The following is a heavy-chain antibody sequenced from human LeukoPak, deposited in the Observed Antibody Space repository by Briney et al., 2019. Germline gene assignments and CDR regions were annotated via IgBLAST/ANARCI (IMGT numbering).Heavy chain of an antibody. D-gene: IGHD3-16*01. CDR3: ARAGGHPSRYYFDY. V-gene: IGHV4-39*07. J-gene: IGHJ4*02. Sequence: SETLSLTCTVSGGSISSSSYYWGWIRQPPGKGLEWIGSIYYSGSTYYNPSLKSRVTISVDTSKNQFSLKLSSVTAADTAVYYCARAGGHPSRYYFDYWGQGTLVTVSS. CDR1: GGSISSSSYY. CDR2: IYYSGST.